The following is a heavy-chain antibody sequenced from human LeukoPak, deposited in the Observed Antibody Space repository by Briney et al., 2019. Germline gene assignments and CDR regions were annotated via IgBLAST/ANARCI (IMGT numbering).Heavy chain of an antibody. CDR2: INHSGST. V-gene: IGHV4-34*01. J-gene: IGHJ4*02. D-gene: IGHD3/OR15-3a*01. CDR1: GGSFSGYY. Sequence: SETLPLTCAVYGGSFSGYYWSWIRQPPGKGLEWIGEINHSGSTNYNPSLKSRVTISVDTSKNQFSLKLSSVTAADTAVYYCARLSTGDWFDDYWGQGTLVTVSS. CDR3: ARLSTGDWFDDY.